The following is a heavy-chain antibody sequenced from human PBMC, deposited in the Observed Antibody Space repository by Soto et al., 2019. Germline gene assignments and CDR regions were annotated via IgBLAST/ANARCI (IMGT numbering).Heavy chain of an antibody. D-gene: IGHD3-22*01. CDR1: GGTFSSYA. CDR2: IIPILGTA. J-gene: IGHJ1*01. CDR3: AREWDYYDSSGFNAEYFQH. V-gene: IGHV1-69*13. Sequence: SVKVSCKASGGTFSSYAISWVRQAPGQGLEWMGGIIPILGTANYAQKFQGRVTITADESTSTAYMELSSLRSEDTAVYYCAREWDYYDSSGFNAEYFQHWGQGTLVTVSS.